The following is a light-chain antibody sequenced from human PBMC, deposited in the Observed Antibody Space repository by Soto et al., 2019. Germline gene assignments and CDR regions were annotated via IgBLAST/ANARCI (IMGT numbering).Light chain of an antibody. CDR1: QSISSY. Sequence: DIPMTQSPSSLSATVGDRATITCRASQSISSYLYWYQQKPVQAPTLLIDAASSLKSGVPSRFSGSGSGTDFTLTISSLPPEDFATYYCQQSYSTPGFGPGTKVDIK. V-gene: IGKV1-39*01. CDR3: QQSYSTPG. CDR2: AAS. J-gene: IGKJ3*01.